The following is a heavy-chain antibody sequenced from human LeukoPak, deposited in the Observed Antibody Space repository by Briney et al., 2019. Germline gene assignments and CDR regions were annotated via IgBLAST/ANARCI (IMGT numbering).Heavy chain of an antibody. V-gene: IGHV3-48*01. D-gene: IGHD1-1*01. Sequence: GGSLRLSCAASGFTFSSYTMNWVRQAPGKGLEWVSYISSSSGTIYYADSVKGRFTISRDNAKNSLYLQMNSLRAEDTAVYYCARAGTGTRPYSWCDRWRQGTVDTVPS. CDR1: GFTFSSYT. CDR3: ARAGTGTRPYSWCDR. CDR2: ISSSSGTI. J-gene: IGHJ5*02.